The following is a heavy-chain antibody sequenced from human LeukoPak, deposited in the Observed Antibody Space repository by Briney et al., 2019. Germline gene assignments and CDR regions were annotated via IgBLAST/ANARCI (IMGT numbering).Heavy chain of an antibody. CDR1: GYTFTSYG. CDR2: ISAYNGNT. Sequence: GASVKVPCKASGYTFTSYGISWVRQAPGQGLEWMGWISAYNGNTNYAQKLQGRVTMTTDTSTSTAYMELRSLRSDDTAVYYCGRDQWFGELFRDAFDIWGQGTMVTVSS. CDR3: GRDQWFGELFRDAFDI. J-gene: IGHJ3*02. V-gene: IGHV1-18*01. D-gene: IGHD3-10*01.